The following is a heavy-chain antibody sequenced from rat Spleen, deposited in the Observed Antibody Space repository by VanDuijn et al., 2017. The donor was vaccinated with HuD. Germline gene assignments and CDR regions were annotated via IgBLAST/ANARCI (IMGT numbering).Heavy chain of an antibody. CDR2: MLTGGNT. Sequence: QVQLKESGPGLVQPSQTLSLTCTDSGFPLTSYTISWVRQPPGKGLEWIAAMLTGGNTYYNPALKSRLSISRDTYKSQVFLKMNSLQTEDTATYYCARDLSYYGYNYRFAYWGQGTLVTVSS. D-gene: IGHD1-9*01. V-gene: IGHV2-6*01. J-gene: IGHJ3*01. CDR1: GFPLTSYT. CDR3: ARDLSYYGYNYRFAY.